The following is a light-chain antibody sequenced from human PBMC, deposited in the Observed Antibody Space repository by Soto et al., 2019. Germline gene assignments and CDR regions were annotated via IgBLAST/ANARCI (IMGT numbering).Light chain of an antibody. V-gene: IGLV2-23*01. CDR1: SRDVGSYNL. J-gene: IGLJ1*01. Sequence: QSALTQPASVSGSPGQSITISCTGTSRDVGSYNLVSWYQQHPGKAPKLMIYEGNNRPSGVSNRFSGSKSANTASQTISGLQTEDEADYSCCSYAGTNTFVFGTGTKLTVL. CDR3: CSYAGTNTFV. CDR2: EGN.